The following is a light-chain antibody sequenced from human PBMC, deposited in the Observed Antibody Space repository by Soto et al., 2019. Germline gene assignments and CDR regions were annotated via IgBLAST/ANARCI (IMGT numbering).Light chain of an antibody. J-gene: IGLJ1*01. Sequence: QSVLTQPASVSGSPGQSITTSCTGTSSDVGGYNYVSWYQQHPGKAPKLMIYDVSNRPSGVSNRFSGSKSGNTASLTISGLQAEDEADYYCSSYTSSRTRVFGTGTKVTVL. CDR2: DVS. CDR1: SSDVGGYNY. V-gene: IGLV2-14*01. CDR3: SSYTSSRTRV.